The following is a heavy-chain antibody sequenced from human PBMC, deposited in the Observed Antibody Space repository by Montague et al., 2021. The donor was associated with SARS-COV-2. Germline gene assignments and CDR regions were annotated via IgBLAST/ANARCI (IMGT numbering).Heavy chain of an antibody. D-gene: IGHD6-19*01. Sequence: PALVKPTQTLTLTCTFSGFSLSTSGVGVGWIRQPPGKALEWLALIYWNDDKRYSPSLKNRLTITKDTSKNQVVLTMTNMDPVDTATYYCAYRPGIAVAGGAFDIWGQGTMVTVSS. CDR3: AYRPGIAVAGGAFDI. V-gene: IGHV2-5*01. CDR1: GFSLSTSGVG. CDR2: IYWNDDK. J-gene: IGHJ3*02.